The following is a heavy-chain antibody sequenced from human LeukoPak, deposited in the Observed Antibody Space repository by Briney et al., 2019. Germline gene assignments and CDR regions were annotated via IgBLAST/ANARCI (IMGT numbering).Heavy chain of an antibody. CDR2: ISGSGGGT. D-gene: IGHD6-19*01. J-gene: IGHJ5*02. V-gene: IGHV3-23*01. Sequence: GGSLRLSCAASGFTFSSYAMSWVRQAPGKGLEWVSGISGSGGGTYYADSVKGRFTISRDNSKNMLYLQMNSLRAEDTDVYYCVKDPDSGWNNWFDPRGQGTLVTVSS. CDR1: GFTFSSYA. CDR3: VKDPDSGWNNWFDP.